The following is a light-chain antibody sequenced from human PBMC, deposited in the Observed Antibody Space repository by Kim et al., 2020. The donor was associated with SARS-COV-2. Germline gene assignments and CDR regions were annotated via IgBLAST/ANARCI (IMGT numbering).Light chain of an antibody. Sequence: VDLGQTVRITFQGDDLSTYYTTWFQQKPGQAPIVVFYGKNNRPSGIPDRFSGSSSGNTASLTITATQAGDEADYYCNSRDNNDNVLFGGGTHLTVL. J-gene: IGLJ2*01. CDR3: NSRDNNDNVL. CDR2: GKN. V-gene: IGLV3-19*01. CDR1: DLSTYY.